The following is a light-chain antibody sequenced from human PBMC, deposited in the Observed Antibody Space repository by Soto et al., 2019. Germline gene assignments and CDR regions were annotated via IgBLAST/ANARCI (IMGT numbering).Light chain of an antibody. J-gene: IGKJ3*01. CDR3: QHYGTSPPFT. CDR2: GAT. V-gene: IGKV3-20*01. CDR1: QSVSSSY. Sequence: EIVLTQSPGTLSLSPGERATLSCRASQSVSSSYLAWYQQKPGQAPRLVIFGATSRATGIPDRFSGSGSGTYFTLTISRLEPEDFAVYFCQHYGTSPPFTFGPGTKVDIK.